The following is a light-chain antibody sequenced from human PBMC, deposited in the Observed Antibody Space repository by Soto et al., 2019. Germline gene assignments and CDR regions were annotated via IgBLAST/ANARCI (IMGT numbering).Light chain of an antibody. Sequence: QSALTQPPSASGSPGQSVTISCTGTSSDVGGYDYVSWYQQYPGKTPKLMIFEVTKRPSGVPDRFSGSKSGNTASLTISGLQAEDEADYFCSSYTTTNTLWVFGGGTKLTVL. J-gene: IGLJ3*02. CDR1: SSDVGGYDY. CDR2: EVT. CDR3: SSYTTTNTLWV. V-gene: IGLV2-8*01.